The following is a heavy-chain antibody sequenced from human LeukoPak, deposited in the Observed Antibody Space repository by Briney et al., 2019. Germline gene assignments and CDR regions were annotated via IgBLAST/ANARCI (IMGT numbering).Heavy chain of an antibody. J-gene: IGHJ6*02. Sequence: GGSLRLSCEASGFTVSSHYMSWVRQAPGKGLEWVSGIYSGGSTYSAESVKGRFTITRDNSKNTLYLQMNSLRAEDTAVYYCARGGRGSYYYYGMDVWGQGTTVTVSS. D-gene: IGHD3-10*01. V-gene: IGHV3-53*01. CDR1: GFTVSSHY. CDR3: ARGGRGSYYYYGMDV. CDR2: IYSGGST.